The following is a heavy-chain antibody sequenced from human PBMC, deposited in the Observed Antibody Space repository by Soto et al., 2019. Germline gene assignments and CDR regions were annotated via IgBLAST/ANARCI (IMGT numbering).Heavy chain of an antibody. J-gene: IGHJ4*02. D-gene: IGHD5-18*01. Sequence: QVQLQESGPRLVKPSQNLSLTGTVSGGAINSGGYCWSGIRQHPGKGLDWIGCISYGGSTSYNPSLKSRVTISVDTSKNQFSLKLTSVTAADTAVYYCSRGILVWGQGALITVSS. CDR3: SRGILV. CDR1: GGAINSGGYC. V-gene: IGHV4-31*03. CDR2: ISYGGST.